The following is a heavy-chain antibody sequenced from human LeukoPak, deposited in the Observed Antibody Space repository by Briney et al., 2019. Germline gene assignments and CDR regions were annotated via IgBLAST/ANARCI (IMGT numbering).Heavy chain of an antibody. Sequence: PSETLSLTCTVSGGSISSSSYYWGWIRQPPGKGLEWIGSIYYSGSTYYNPSLKSRVTISVDTSKNQLSLKLSSVTAADTATYYCARGGSYHGYWGQGTLVTVSS. V-gene: IGHV4-39*07. J-gene: IGHJ4*02. CDR2: IYYSGST. CDR1: GGSISSSSYY. D-gene: IGHD1-26*01. CDR3: ARGGSYHGY.